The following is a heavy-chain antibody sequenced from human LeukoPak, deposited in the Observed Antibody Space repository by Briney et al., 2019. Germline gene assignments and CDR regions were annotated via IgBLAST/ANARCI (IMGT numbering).Heavy chain of an antibody. V-gene: IGHV1-2*06. D-gene: IGHD3-10*01. CDR2: INPNSGGT. Sequence: ASVKVSCKASGYTFTGYYMHWVRQAPGQGLEWMGRINPNSGGTNYAQKFQGRVTITRDTSTRTAYMELSRLRSDDTAVYYCASAYSGMFRGVITSTEFWGQGTLVTVSS. J-gene: IGHJ4*02. CDR1: GYTFTGYY. CDR3: ASAYSGMFRGVITSTEF.